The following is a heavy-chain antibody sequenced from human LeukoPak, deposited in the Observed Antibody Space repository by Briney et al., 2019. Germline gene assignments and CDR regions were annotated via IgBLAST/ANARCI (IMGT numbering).Heavy chain of an antibody. CDR2: INPNDGDT. CDR3: ARANFLYCSSSTCLFDY. V-gene: IGHV1-2*02. CDR1: GYTFTEYY. Sequence: ASVKVSCKASGYTFTEYYMHWERQAPGQGFEWMGWINPNDGDTNYAQKSQGRVTMTRDTSISTAHMEVSRLRSDDTAVYYCARANFLYCSSSTCLFDYWGQGTLVTVSS. J-gene: IGHJ4*02. D-gene: IGHD2-2*01.